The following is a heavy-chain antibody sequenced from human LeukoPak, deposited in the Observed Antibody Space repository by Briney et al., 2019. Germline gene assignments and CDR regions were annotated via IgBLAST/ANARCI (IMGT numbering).Heavy chain of an antibody. CDR3: ARGKEGSSVAGTGY. CDR2: ISAYSGDT. V-gene: IGHV1-18*01. Sequence: ASVKVSCKASGYTFTSYGISWVRQAPGQGLEWMGWISAYSGDTNYAQKFQGRVTMTRDTSTSTVYMELSSLRSEDTAVYYCARGKEGSSVAGTGYWGQGTLVTVSS. J-gene: IGHJ4*02. D-gene: IGHD6-19*01. CDR1: GYTFTSYG.